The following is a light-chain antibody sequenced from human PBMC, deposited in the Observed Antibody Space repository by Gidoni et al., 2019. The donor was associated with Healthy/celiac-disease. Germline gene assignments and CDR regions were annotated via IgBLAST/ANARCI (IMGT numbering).Light chain of an antibody. J-gene: IGKJ4*01. CDR1: QSVSSY. Sequence: EIVLTQSPATLSLSPGERATLSCRASQSVSSYLAWYQQKPGQAPRLLIYDASNRATGIPARFSGSGSGTDFTLTISSLEPDDFAVYYCQQRSNWPGLTFGGGTKVEIK. V-gene: IGKV3-11*01. CDR2: DAS. CDR3: QQRSNWPGLT.